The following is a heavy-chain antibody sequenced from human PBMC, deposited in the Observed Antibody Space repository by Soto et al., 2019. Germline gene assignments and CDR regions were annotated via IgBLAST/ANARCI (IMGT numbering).Heavy chain of an antibody. J-gene: IGHJ5*02. CDR2: TYYRSKWYN. D-gene: IGHD2-15*01. CDR1: GDSVSSNSAA. CDR3: ERAIIVVVVADTPVEWLDP. Sequence: SQTLSLTCAISGDSVSSNSAAWKWIRQSPPRGLEWLGRTYYRSKWYNDYAVSVKSRITINPDTSENQFSLQLNSVTPEDTAVYYCERAIIVVVVADTPVEWLDPWGQGTLVTVSS. V-gene: IGHV6-1*01.